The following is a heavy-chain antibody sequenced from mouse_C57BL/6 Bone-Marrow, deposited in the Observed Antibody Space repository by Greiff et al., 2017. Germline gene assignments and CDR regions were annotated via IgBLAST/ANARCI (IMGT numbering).Heavy chain of an antibody. CDR2: FNPSTGGT. D-gene: IGHD2-3*01. J-gene: IGHJ3*01. Sequence: VQLQQSGPELVKPGASVKISCKASGYSFTGYYMNWVKQSPEQSLEWIGEFNPSTGGTTYNQKFKAKDTLTVDKSSSTAYMQLKSLTSEDSAVYYCAESLYEVDEAWFADWGQGTLVTVSA. CDR3: AESLYEVDEAWFAD. V-gene: IGHV1-42*01. CDR1: GYSFTGYY.